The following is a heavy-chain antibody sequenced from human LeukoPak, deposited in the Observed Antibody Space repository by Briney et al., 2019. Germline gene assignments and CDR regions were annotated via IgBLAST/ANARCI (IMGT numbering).Heavy chain of an antibody. V-gene: IGHV3-21*01. J-gene: IGHJ3*02. CDR1: GFTFSSYA. Sequence: PGGSLRLSCAASGFTFSSYAMHWVRQAPGKGLEWVSVISGSGGTTYYADSVKGRFTTSRDNAKNSLYLQMNSLRAEDTAVYYCARASEPFYDYVWGSYRYLDAFDIWGQGTMVTVSS. CDR2: ISGSGGTT. CDR3: ARASEPFYDYVWGSYRYLDAFDI. D-gene: IGHD3-16*02.